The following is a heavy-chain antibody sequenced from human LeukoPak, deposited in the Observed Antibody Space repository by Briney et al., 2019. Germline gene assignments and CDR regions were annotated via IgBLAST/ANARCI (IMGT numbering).Heavy chain of an antibody. J-gene: IGHJ4*02. V-gene: IGHV3-23*01. D-gene: IGHD6-19*01. Sequence: GGSLILSCAASGFTFSSFAMSWVRRAPGKGLERVSTISGSSTSTYYADSVQGRFTVSRDNSKSTLFLQMNSLRAEDTAIYYCAKDLSMAVTGSPFDYWGQGTLVTVSS. CDR3: AKDLSMAVTGSPFDY. CDR1: GFTFSSFA. CDR2: ISGSSTST.